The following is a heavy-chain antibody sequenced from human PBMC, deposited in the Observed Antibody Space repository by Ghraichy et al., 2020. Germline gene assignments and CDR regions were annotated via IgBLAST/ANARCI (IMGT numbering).Heavy chain of an antibody. CDR3: AIGRQTYSY. D-gene: IGHD2-15*01. CDR1: GFTFSSYW. V-gene: IGHV3-7*03. J-gene: IGHJ4*02. CDR2: IKEDGDEE. Sequence: SCAVGGFTFSSYWMSWVRKVPGKGLECVASIKEDGDEEEYVDSVKGRFIISRNNRRNTLSLQMNSLRAEDTAVYYCAIGRQTYSYWGRGTLVTVSS.